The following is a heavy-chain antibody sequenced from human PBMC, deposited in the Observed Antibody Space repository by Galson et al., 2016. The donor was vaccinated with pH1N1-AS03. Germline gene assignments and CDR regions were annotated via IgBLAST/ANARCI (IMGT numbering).Heavy chain of an antibody. CDR3: RVVAENDAFDM. CDR2: IKSKTDGGTT. V-gene: IGHV3-15*01. CDR1: EFTFSDVW. J-gene: IGHJ3*02. D-gene: IGHD3-22*01. Sequence: SLRLSCAASEFTFSDVWMSWVRQAPGKGLEWVGRIKSKTDGGTTDYTAPVKGRFTISRDDSKNTLYLQMNTLKSEDTAVYYCRVVAENDAFDMWGQGTMVTVSS.